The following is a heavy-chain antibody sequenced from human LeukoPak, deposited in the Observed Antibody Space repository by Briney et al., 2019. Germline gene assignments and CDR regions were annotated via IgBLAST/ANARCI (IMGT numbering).Heavy chain of an antibody. J-gene: IGHJ5*02. Sequence: SETLSLTCAVYGGSFSGYYWSWIRQPPGKGLEWMGEINHSGSTNYNPSLKRRVTISVDTSKNQFSLKLSSVIAAHTAVYYCARVPPLSTWFAPWGKGPLVTVSS. CDR1: GGSFSGYY. D-gene: IGHD2/OR15-2a*01. CDR3: ARVPPLSTWFAP. CDR2: INHSGST. V-gene: IGHV4-34*01.